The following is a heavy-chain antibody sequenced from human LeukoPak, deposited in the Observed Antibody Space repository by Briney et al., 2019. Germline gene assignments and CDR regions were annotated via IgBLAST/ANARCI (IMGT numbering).Heavy chain of an antibody. CDR1: GGSISSSSYY. Sequence: SETLSLTCTVSGGSISSSSYYWGWIRQPPGKGLEWIGNIYHSGITYYTPSPKSRVTISVDMSKNQFYLKLSSVTAADTAVYYCARAVGSFDWLPLFDYWGQGTLVTVSS. CDR3: ARAVGSFDWLPLFDY. D-gene: IGHD3-9*01. V-gene: IGHV4-39*07. J-gene: IGHJ4*02. CDR2: IYHSGIT.